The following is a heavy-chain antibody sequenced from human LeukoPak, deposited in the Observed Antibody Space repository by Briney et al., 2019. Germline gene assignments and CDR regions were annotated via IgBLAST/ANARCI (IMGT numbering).Heavy chain of an antibody. CDR1: GYSISSGYY. J-gene: IGHJ4*02. CDR2: IYHSGST. V-gene: IGHV4-38-2*02. CDR3: ARTPLLVPAAMSGGDY. Sequence: ASETLSLTCTVSGYSISSGYYWGWIRQPPGKGLEWIGSIYHSGSTYYNPSLKSRVTISVDTSKNQFSLKLSSVTAADTAVYYCARTPLLVPAAMSGGDYWGQGTLVTVSS. D-gene: IGHD2-2*01.